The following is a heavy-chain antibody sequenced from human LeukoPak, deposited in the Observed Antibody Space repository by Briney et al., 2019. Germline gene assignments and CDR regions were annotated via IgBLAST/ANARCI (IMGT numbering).Heavy chain of an antibody. CDR1: GGSISSYY. CDR3: AREEDYDRPFEY. Sequence: SGTLSLTCTVSGGSISSYYWDWIRQPAGKGLEWIGRIHTSGTTNYNPSLNSRVIMSVDTSKNEFSLKLSSVTAADTAVYYCAREEDYDRPFEYWGQGTLVTVSS. D-gene: IGHD3-22*01. CDR2: IHTSGTT. V-gene: IGHV4-4*07. J-gene: IGHJ4*02.